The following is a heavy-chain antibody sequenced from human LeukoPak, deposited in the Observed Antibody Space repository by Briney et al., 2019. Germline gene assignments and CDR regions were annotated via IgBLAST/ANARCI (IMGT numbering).Heavy chain of an antibody. Sequence: GGSLRLSCAASGFTFSSYALSCGPDAPGKGLGCGSAISGSGDSTYYADSVKGRFTISRDNSKNTRYLQMNSLRAEDTAVYYCAKVLDQFRYFDWLLSVHYGMDVWGKGTTVTVSS. V-gene: IGHV3-23*01. D-gene: IGHD3-9*01. J-gene: IGHJ6*04. CDR1: GFTFSSYA. CDR2: ISGSGDST. CDR3: AKVLDQFRYFDWLLSVHYGMDV.